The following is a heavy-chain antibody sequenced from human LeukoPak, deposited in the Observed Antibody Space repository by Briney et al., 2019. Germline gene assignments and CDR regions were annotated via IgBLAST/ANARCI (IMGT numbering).Heavy chain of an antibody. Sequence: PGRSLRLSCAASGFTFSSYGMHWVRQAPGKGLEWVSYITSSSSANYADSMKGRFTISRDNAKDSLYLQMNSLRDEDTAVYYCAIERDYAFDYWGQGTLVTVSS. CDR2: ITSSSSA. V-gene: IGHV3-48*02. CDR3: AIERDYAFDY. J-gene: IGHJ4*02. CDR1: GFTFSSYG. D-gene: IGHD4-17*01.